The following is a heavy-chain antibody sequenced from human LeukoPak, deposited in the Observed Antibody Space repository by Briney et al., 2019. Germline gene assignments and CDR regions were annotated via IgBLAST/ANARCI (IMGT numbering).Heavy chain of an antibody. Sequence: ASVKVSCKTSGYTFTNYDINWVRQATGQGLEWMGWMNPNSGNTGYAQKFQGRVTMTRNTSISTAYMELSSLRSEDTAVYYCARGRYSTDAFDIWGQGTMVTVSS. CDR3: ARGRYSTDAFDI. V-gene: IGHV1-8*02. CDR2: MNPNSGNT. D-gene: IGHD6-13*01. CDR1: GYTFTNYD. J-gene: IGHJ3*02.